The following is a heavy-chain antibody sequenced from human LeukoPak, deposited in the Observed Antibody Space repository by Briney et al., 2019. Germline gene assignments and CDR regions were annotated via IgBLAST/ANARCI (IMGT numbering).Heavy chain of an antibody. J-gene: IGHJ5*02. CDR1: GYTLTELS. Sequence: ASVKVSCKVSGYTLTELSMHWVRQAPGKGIEWMGGSDPEDGETIYAQKFQGRVTMTEDTSTDTAYMELSSLRSEDTAVYYCARFTMVRGVITSWFDPWGQGTLVTVSS. CDR2: SDPEDGET. V-gene: IGHV1-24*01. D-gene: IGHD3-10*01. CDR3: ARFTMVRGVITSWFDP.